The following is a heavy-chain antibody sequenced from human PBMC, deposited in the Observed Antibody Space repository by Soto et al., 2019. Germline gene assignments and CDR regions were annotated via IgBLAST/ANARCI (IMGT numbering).Heavy chain of an antibody. Sequence: GGSLRLSSAVAGFNFITYGRNWVRQAPEKGLEWVSYISSSGSTIYYADSVKGRFTISRDNDKNSLYLQMNSLRPEDTAVYYCVKGPYYYDRSGPPPRYGMDVWGQGTTVTVSS. J-gene: IGHJ6*02. CDR3: VKGPYYYDRSGPPPRYGMDV. CDR2: ISSSGSTI. D-gene: IGHD3-22*01. CDR1: GFNFITYG. V-gene: IGHV3-48*01.